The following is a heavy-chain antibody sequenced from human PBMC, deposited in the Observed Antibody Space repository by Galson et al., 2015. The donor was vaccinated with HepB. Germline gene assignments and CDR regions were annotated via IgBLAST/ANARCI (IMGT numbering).Heavy chain of an antibody. CDR3: AKALKYYDVLTDAFDI. D-gene: IGHD3-9*01. Sequence: SLRLSCAASGFTFSRNGMHWVRQAPGKGLEWVAVISYDGSNKYYADSVKGRFTISRDNSKNTLYLQMNSLRAEDTAVYYCAKALKYYDVLTDAFDIWGQGTMVTVSS. CDR1: GFTFSRNG. V-gene: IGHV3-30*18. CDR2: ISYDGSNK. J-gene: IGHJ3*02.